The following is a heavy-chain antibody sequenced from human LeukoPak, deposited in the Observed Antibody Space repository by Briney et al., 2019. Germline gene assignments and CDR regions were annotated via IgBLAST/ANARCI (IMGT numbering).Heavy chain of an antibody. CDR3: LVEPTYYVDV. Sequence: GGSLRLSCAVSGFTFSGSAMHWVRQASGKGLEWVGRIGSRPDTYATTYAASVKGRFTISRDDSKKTAYLQMNNLKTEDTAVYYCLVEPTYYVDVWGKGTAVTVSS. V-gene: IGHV3-73*01. CDR2: IGSRPDTYAT. J-gene: IGHJ6*03. CDR1: GFTFSGSA.